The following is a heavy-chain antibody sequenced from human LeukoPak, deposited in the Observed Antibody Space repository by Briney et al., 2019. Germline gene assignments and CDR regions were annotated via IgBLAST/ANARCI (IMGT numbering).Heavy chain of an antibody. CDR1: GFTFSSYA. CDR3: AKALTVPAAIRAY. Sequence: GGSLRLSCAASGFTFSSYAMSWVRQAPGKGREWGSDISGSGGSTYYADSVKGRFTISRDNSKNTLYLQMNSLRAEDTAVYYCAKALTVPAAIRAYWGQGPLVTVSS. D-gene: IGHD2-2*02. CDR2: ISGSGGST. J-gene: IGHJ4*02. V-gene: IGHV3-23*01.